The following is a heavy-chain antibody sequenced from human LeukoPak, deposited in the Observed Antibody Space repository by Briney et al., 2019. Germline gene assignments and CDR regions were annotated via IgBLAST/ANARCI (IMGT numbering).Heavy chain of an antibody. D-gene: IGHD3-22*01. J-gene: IGHJ3*01. CDR3: ARDLPYDSSGSGAFDV. CDR1: GGSIISYY. V-gene: IGHV4-59*01. CDR2: IYYSGST. Sequence: SETLSLTCTVSGGSIISYYWSWIRQPPGKGLEWIGYIYYSGSTNYNPSLKSRVTISVDTSKHQFSLKLSSVTAADTAVYYCARDLPYDSSGSGAFDVWGQGTMVTVSS.